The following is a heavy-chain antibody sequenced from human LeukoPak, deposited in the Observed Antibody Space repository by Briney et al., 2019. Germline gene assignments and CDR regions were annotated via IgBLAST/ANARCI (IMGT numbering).Heavy chain of an antibody. CDR2: IGGSDGRT. J-gene: IGHJ4*02. CDR1: GFTFSSYA. D-gene: IGHD4/OR15-4a*01. Sequence: GGPLRLSCAASGFTFSSYAMSWVRQAPGQGLEWVSSIGGSDGRTYYAESVKGRFTISRDNSKNTLYLQMNSLRVEDTAVYFCADPPNADYWGQGTLVTVSS. CDR3: ADPPNADY. V-gene: IGHV3-23*01.